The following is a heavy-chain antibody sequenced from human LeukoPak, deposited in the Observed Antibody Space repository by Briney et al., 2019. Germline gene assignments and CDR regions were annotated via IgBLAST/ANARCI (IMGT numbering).Heavy chain of an antibody. CDR1: GFTVSSNY. Sequence: HPGGSLRLSCAASGFTVSSNYMSWVRQAPGKGLEWVSFIYSAGSTHYSDSVKGRFTISIDNSKKTLYLQMNSLRVEDTAVYYCARSLLWFGETRRYYYYYYMDVWGKGTTVTVSS. J-gene: IGHJ6*03. CDR3: ARSLLWFGETRRYYYYYYMDV. D-gene: IGHD3-10*01. V-gene: IGHV3-53*01. CDR2: IYSAGST.